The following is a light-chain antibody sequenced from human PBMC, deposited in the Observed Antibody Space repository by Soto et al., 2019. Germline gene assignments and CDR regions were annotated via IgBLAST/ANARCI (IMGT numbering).Light chain of an antibody. CDR3: AAWDDSLNGVV. V-gene: IGLV1-44*01. CDR1: SSNIGSKT. Sequence: QSVLTQPPSASGTPGQRVTISCSGSSSNIGSKTVNWYQQLPGTAPKLLIYSNNQRPSGVPDRFSGSKSGTSASLAICGLQSEDEADYSCAAWDDSLNGVVFGGGTKLTLL. J-gene: IGLJ2*01. CDR2: SNN.